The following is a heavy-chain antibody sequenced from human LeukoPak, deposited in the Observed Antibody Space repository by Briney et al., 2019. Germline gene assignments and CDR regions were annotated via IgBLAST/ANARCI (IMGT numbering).Heavy chain of an antibody. CDR2: VNHSGST. CDR3: ARDRGAAAGKGWFDP. D-gene: IGHD6-13*01. Sequence: SETLSLTCAVYGGSFSDYYWSWIRQSPGKGLEWIGEVNHSGSTNYNPSLKSRVTMSVDTSKSQFSLKLSSVTAADTAVYYCARDRGAAAGKGWFDPWGQGTLVTVSS. J-gene: IGHJ5*02. CDR1: GGSFSDYY. V-gene: IGHV4-34*01.